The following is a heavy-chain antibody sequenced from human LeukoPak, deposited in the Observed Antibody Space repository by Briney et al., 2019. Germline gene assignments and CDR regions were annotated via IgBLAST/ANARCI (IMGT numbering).Heavy chain of an antibody. V-gene: IGHV3-48*03. CDR1: GFTFSNYE. J-gene: IGHJ4*02. D-gene: IGHD6-19*01. CDR3: ARISSAWRPSDY. Sequence: PGGSLNLPFAAPGFTFSNYEMNWFGQAQGKGLNGFSYISSSGTTIYYADSVKGRFTISRDNAKNPLYLQMNSLRAEDTAVYYCARISSAWRPSDYWGQGTLVTVSS. CDR2: ISSSGTTI.